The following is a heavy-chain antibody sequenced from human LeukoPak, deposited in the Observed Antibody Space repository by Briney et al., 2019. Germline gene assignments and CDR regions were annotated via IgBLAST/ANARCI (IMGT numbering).Heavy chain of an antibody. V-gene: IGHV3-43*01. CDR3: AKDSGSGSYYPTNWFDP. CDR1: GFYFEDYT. J-gene: IGHJ5*02. CDR2: ISMDGTNT. D-gene: IGHD3-10*01. Sequence: GGSLRLSCAASGFYFEDYTMYWVRQVPAKGLEWVSIISMDGTNTYYAESVKGRFTISRDNSKNSLSLQMNSLRTEDTALYYCAKDSGSGSYYPTNWFDPWGQGTLVTVSS.